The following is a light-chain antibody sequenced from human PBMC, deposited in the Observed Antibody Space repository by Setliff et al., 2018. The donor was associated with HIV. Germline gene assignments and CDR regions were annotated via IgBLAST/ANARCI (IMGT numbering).Light chain of an antibody. V-gene: IGLV2-14*01. CDR2: EVS. CDR1: SSDVGGYDY. Sequence: QSVLTQPASVSGSPGQSITISCTGTSSDVGGYDYVSWYQQHPGKAPKLIMYEVSHRPSGVPDRFSGSKSDSTASLTISGLQPEDEADYYCSSYTTSITFVFGTGTKVTVL. CDR3: SSYTTSITFV. J-gene: IGLJ1*01.